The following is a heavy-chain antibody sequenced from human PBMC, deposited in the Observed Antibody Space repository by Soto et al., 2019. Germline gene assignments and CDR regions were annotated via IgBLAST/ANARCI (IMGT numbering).Heavy chain of an antibody. V-gene: IGHV4-39*01. CDR2: IYYSGST. Sequence: SETLSLTCTVSGGSVSSSSCYWGWIRQHPGKGLEWIGSIYYSGSTYYNPSLKSRVTISVDTSKSQFSLKLSSVTAADTAVYYCARHCQDIVAAITWGYYFDNWGQGTLVNVSS. CDR3: ARHCQDIVAAITWGYYFDN. D-gene: IGHD5-12*01. CDR1: GGSVSSSSCY. J-gene: IGHJ4*02.